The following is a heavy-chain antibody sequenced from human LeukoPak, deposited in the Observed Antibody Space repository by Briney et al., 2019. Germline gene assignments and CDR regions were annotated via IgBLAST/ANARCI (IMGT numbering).Heavy chain of an antibody. CDR1: GLIFDIHA. Sequence: GGSLRLSGAGSGLIFDIHALTWVRKAPGKGREGVATVRGSGGSTNYAASVKGRFIISRDNPKNTLYVQMNSLRAEDTARYYCAKLRYEFWSGSPTNWFDSWGQGTLVTVSS. CDR3: AKLRYEFWSGSPTNWFDS. CDR2: VRGSGGST. V-gene: IGHV3-23*01. J-gene: IGHJ5*01. D-gene: IGHD3-3*01.